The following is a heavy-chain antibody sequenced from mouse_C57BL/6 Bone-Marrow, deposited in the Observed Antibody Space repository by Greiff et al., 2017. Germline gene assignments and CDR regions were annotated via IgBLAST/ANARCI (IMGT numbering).Heavy chain of an antibody. V-gene: IGHV1-55*01. Sequence: QVQLQQPGAELVKPGASVKMSCKASGYTFTSYWITWVKQRPGQGLEWIGDIYPGSGSTNYNEKFKSKATLTVDTSSSTAYMHLSILTSEDSAVYYCARDDYGSNYWYFDVGGTGTTVTVSS. CDR2: IYPGSGST. D-gene: IGHD1-1*01. CDR3: ARDDYGSNYWYFDV. J-gene: IGHJ1*03. CDR1: GYTFTSYW.